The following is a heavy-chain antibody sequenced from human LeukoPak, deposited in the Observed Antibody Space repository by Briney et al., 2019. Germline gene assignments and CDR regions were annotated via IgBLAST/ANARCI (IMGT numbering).Heavy chain of an antibody. D-gene: IGHD3-22*01. CDR2: IYWDGDD. CDR3: VRLNGYPRRWFDP. J-gene: IGHJ5*02. CDR1: GFSLSTTGVG. Sequence: SGPTLLKPTQPLTVTFTFSGFSLSTTGVGVGWIRQPPGKAPEWLSLIYWDGDDRYTPSLKSRLTITKDTSKNQVVLIMTNMHPVDTATYYCVRLNGYPRRWFDPWGQGTLVTVSS. V-gene: IGHV2-5*02.